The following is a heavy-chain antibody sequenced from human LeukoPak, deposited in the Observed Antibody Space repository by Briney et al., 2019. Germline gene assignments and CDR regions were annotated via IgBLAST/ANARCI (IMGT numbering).Heavy chain of an antibody. CDR1: GFTFSSYW. V-gene: IGHV3-74*01. Sequence: PGGSLRLSCAASGFTFSSYWMHWVRQAPGKGLVWVSRINGDGSSTSYADSVKGRLTISRDNAKNTLYLQMNSLRAEDTAVYYCARGGLYYYDSSGLLDYWGQGTLVTVSS. CDR2: INGDGSST. CDR3: ARGGLYYYDSSGLLDY. D-gene: IGHD3-22*01. J-gene: IGHJ4*02.